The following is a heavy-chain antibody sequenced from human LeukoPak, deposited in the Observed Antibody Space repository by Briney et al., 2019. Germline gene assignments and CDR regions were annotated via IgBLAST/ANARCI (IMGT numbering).Heavy chain of an antibody. CDR2: NYYSGSN. CDR1: GGSVSSGSYY. CDR3: ARGGVESSGWYSWFDP. Sequence: SETLSLTCTVSGGSVSSGSYYWSWIRQPPGKGLEWIGYNYYSGSNNYNPSLESRVTMSVDTSKNQFSLKLSSVTAADTAVYYCARGGVESSGWYSWFDPWGQGTLVTVSS. J-gene: IGHJ5*02. D-gene: IGHD6-19*01. V-gene: IGHV4-61*01.